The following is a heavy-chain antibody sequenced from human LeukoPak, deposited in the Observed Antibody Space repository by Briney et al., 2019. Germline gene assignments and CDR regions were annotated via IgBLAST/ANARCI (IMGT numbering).Heavy chain of an antibody. J-gene: IGHJ3*02. V-gene: IGHV3-48*03. Sequence: GGSLRLSCAASGFTFSSYEMNWVRQAPGKGLEWVSYISSSGSTIYYADSVKGRFTISRDNAKSSLYLQMNSLRAEDTAVYYCARVPSRITMIVAAFDIWGQGTMATVSS. CDR3: ARVPSRITMIVAAFDI. D-gene: IGHD3-22*01. CDR2: ISSSGSTI. CDR1: GFTFSSYE.